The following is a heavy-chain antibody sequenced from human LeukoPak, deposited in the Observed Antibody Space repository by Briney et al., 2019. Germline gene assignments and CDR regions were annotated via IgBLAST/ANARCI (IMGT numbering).Heavy chain of an antibody. CDR2: IKSKTDEGTT. D-gene: IGHD2-15*01. CDR1: GFTFSNAW. J-gene: IGHJ4*02. V-gene: IGHV3-15*01. CDR3: TTESGGGPRY. Sequence: PGGSVRLSCAASGFTFSNAWMSWVRQPPGKGLQWVGRIKSKTDEGTTDYAAPVIGRFTISRDDSKNTLYLQMNSLKTEDTDVYYCTTESGGGPRYWGQGPLVTVSS.